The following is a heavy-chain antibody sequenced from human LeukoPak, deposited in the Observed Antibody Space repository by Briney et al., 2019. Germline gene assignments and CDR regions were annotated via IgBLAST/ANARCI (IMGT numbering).Heavy chain of an antibody. CDR1: GFTFSSYS. D-gene: IGHD3-22*01. Sequence: GGSLRLSCAASGFTFSSYSMNWVRQAPGKGLEWVSSISSSSSNIYYADSVKGRFTISRDNAKNSLYLQMNSLRAEDTAVYYCARDRSYYDSSGYKHNYFDYWGQGTLVTVSS. CDR2: ISSSSSNI. J-gene: IGHJ4*02. CDR3: ARDRSYYDSSGYKHNYFDY. V-gene: IGHV3-21*01.